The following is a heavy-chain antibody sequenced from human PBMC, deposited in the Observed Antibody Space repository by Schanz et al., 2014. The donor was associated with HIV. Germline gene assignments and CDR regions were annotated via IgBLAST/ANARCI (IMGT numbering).Heavy chain of an antibody. J-gene: IGHJ6*02. V-gene: IGHV3-23*01. D-gene: IGHD3-3*01. CDR1: GFLFSSYG. CDR2: ISGGGGKT. Sequence: EVQLLESGGGLVQPGGSLRLSCAASGFLFSSYGMSWVRQAPGKGLEWVSIISGGGGKTYYADSVKGRFTISRDSSKNTVYLQMNGLRAEDTAVYYCAREITIFGVARYGMDVWGQGTTVTVSS. CDR3: AREITIFGVARYGMDV.